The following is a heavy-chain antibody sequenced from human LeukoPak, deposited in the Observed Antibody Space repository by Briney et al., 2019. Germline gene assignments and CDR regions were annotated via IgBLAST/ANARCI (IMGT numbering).Heavy chain of an antibody. D-gene: IGHD6-19*01. J-gene: IGHJ6*02. Sequence: PGGSLRLSCAASGFTFSTYNMNWVRQAPGKGLEWVSYISSSSSTIYYADSVKGRFTISRDNAKNSLYLQMNSLRAEDTALYYYARETNSEAVRYYYYGMDVWGQGTTVAVSS. CDR1: GFTFSTYN. V-gene: IGHV3-48*04. CDR3: ARETNSEAVRYYYYGMDV. CDR2: ISSSSSTI.